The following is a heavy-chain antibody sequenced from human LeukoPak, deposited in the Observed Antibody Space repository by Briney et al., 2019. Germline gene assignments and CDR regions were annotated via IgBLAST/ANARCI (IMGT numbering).Heavy chain of an antibody. CDR1: GFTFSSYA. J-gene: IGHJ4*02. V-gene: IGHV3-30*04. Sequence: GGSLRLSCAASGFTFSSYAMHWVRQAPGKGLEWVAVISYDGSNKYYADSVKGRFTIPRDNSKNTLYLQMNSLRAEDTAVYYCARSPGFRGPLKYYFDYWGQGTLVTVSS. D-gene: IGHD3-10*01. CDR2: ISYDGSNK. CDR3: ARSPGFRGPLKYYFDY.